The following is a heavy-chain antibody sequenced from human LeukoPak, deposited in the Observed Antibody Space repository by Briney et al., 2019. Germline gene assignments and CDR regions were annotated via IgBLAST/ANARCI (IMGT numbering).Heavy chain of an antibody. J-gene: IGHJ4*02. V-gene: IGHV3-23*01. CDR1: GFTFSSCS. D-gene: IGHD6-19*01. Sequence: GGSLRLSCVASGFTFSSCSMTWVRQAPGKGLECVSTITPTADWTFYADSVKGRFSISRDNSKNTVYLQMNSLRAEDTAVYYCAKRLSRTSSGWYEYWGQGTLVTVPS. CDR3: AKRLSRTSSGWYEY. CDR2: ITPTADWT.